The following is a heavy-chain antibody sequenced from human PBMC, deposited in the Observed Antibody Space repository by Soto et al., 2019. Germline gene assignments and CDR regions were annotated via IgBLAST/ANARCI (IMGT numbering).Heavy chain of an antibody. CDR2: IYWDDDK. Sequence: QITLKESGPTLVKPTQTLTLTCTFSGFSLTSNDVGVGWIRQPPGKALEWLALIYWDDDKRYSPSLKSRLTITKDTSKNQVVLRITNMDPVDTATYYCAHSRYSRSAFDCWGQGTLVTVSS. D-gene: IGHD6-6*01. CDR1: GFSLTSNDVG. V-gene: IGHV2-5*02. CDR3: AHSRYSRSAFDC. J-gene: IGHJ4*02.